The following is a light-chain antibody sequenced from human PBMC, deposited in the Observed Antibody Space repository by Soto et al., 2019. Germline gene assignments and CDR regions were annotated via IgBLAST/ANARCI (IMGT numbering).Light chain of an antibody. CDR1: QSINSW. V-gene: IGKV1-5*01. J-gene: IGKJ1*01. Sequence: DIQMTQSPSTLSASVGDRVTITCRASQSINSWLAWYQQKPGKAPKLLIYDASSLESGVPSRFSGSGSGTEFTLTISSLQPDVFATYYCQQYNTYSSWTFGQGTKVEIK. CDR3: QQYNTYSSWT. CDR2: DAS.